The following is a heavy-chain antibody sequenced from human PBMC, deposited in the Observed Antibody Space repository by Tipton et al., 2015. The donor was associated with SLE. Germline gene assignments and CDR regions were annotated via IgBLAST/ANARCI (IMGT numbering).Heavy chain of an antibody. J-gene: IGHJ4*02. CDR1: GFTFSYNA. Sequence: SLRLSCAASGFTFSYNAMHWVRQAPGKGLEWVAFTSYGGKNEYYADSVKGRFTISRDNSKNMLYLHMNSLRAEDAGVYYCTRGASSSWYDLYYFDYWARERWSPAPQ. CDR2: TSYGGKNE. CDR3: TRGASSSWYDLYYFDY. D-gene: IGHD6-13*01. V-gene: IGHV3-30*03.